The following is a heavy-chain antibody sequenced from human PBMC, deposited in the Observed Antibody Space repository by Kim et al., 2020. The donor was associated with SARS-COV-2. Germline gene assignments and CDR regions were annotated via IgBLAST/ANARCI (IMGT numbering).Heavy chain of an antibody. CDR2: ST. Sequence: STTYTPTLNSRVPISVDTSKSQFSLKLSSVTAADTAVYYGARVFGLWPDYWGQGTLVTVSS. D-gene: IGHD5-18*01. V-gene: IGHV4-34*01. J-gene: IGHJ4*02. CDR3: ARVFGLWPDY.